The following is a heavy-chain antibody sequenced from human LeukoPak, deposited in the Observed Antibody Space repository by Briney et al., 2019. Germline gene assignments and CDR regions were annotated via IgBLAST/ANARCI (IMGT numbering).Heavy chain of an antibody. CDR1: GFTFSDSY. D-gene: IGHD3-16*02. CDR2: ISRGGNTI. V-gene: IGHV3-11*01. J-gene: IGHJ4*02. Sequence: GGSLRLSCAASGFTFSDSYMSWIRQAPGKGLEWVSYISRGGNTIYYADSVKGRFTISRDNAKNSLYLQMNGLRAEDTAMYYCARGNYPLDYWGQGTLVTVSS. CDR3: ARGNYPLDY.